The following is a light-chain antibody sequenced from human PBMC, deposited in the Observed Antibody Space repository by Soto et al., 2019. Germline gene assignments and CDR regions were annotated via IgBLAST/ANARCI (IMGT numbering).Light chain of an antibody. J-gene: IGKJ3*01. CDR3: QQYITSPRGFT. CDR2: GAF. CDR1: QSVSSSY. V-gene: IGKV3-20*01. Sequence: EIVLTQSPGTLSLSPGEGATLSCRASQSVSSSYLSWYQQKPGQAPRLLIYGAFSRATGIPDRFSGSGSGTDFTLTISRLVLEDFAVYYCQQYITSPRGFTFGPGTKVEIK.